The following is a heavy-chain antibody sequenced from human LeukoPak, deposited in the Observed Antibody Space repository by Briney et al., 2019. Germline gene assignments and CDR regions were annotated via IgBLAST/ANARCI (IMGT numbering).Heavy chain of an antibody. D-gene: IGHD4-17*01. CDR1: GFTFSSYG. CDR3: ARGTYGDYAPPDY. CDR2: ISYDGSNK. J-gene: IGHJ4*02. Sequence: GGPLRLSCAASGFTFSSYGMHWVRQAPGKGLERVAVISYDGSNKYYADSVEGRFTISRDNSKNTLFLQMNSLRAEDTAVYCCARGTYGDYAPPDYWGQGTLITVSS. V-gene: IGHV3-30*03.